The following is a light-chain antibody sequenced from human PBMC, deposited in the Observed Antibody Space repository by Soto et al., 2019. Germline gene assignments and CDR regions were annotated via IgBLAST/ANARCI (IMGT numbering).Light chain of an antibody. CDR2: EVS. CDR3: RSYTTSTTYV. V-gene: IGLV2-14*01. Sequence: QSALTQPASVSGSPGQSITISCTGTISDVGGYNYVSWYQQHPGKAPKLMIYEVSNRPSGVSDRFSGSKSGNTASLTISGLQAEDEADYYCRSYTTSTTYVFGTGTNVTVL. CDR1: ISDVGGYNY. J-gene: IGLJ1*01.